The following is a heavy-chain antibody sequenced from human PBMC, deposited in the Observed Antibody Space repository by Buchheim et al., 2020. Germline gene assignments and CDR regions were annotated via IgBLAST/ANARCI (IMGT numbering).Heavy chain of an antibody. CDR2: IYYSGST. CDR1: GGSISSGGYS. CDR3: ARGRPGGDRPTDY. Sequence: QVQLQESGPGLVKPSQTLSLTCAVSGGSISSGGYSWSWIRQPPGKGLEWIGYIYYSGSTYYNPSLTSRVTISVDTSKNQFSLKLSSVTAADTAVYYCARGRPGGDRPTDYWGQGTL. V-gene: IGHV4-30-4*07. J-gene: IGHJ4*02.